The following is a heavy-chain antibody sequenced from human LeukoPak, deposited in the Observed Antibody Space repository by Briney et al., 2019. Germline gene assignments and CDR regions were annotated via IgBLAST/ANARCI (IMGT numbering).Heavy chain of an antibody. CDR2: IYYSGST. V-gene: IGHV4-59*08. Sequence: PSETLSLTCTGSGGSISSYYWSWIRQPPGKGLEWIGYIYYSGSTNYNPSLKSRVTISVDTSKNQFSLKLSSVTAADTAVYYCARGVKDYDILTGYYYYMDVWGKGTTVTISS. CDR1: GGSISSYY. CDR3: ARGVKDYDILTGYYYYMDV. J-gene: IGHJ6*03. D-gene: IGHD3-9*01.